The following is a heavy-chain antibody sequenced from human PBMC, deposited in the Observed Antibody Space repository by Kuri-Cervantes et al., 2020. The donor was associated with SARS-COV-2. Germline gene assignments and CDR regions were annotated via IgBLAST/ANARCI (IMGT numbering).Heavy chain of an antibody. CDR1: GFTFSRYA. V-gene: IGHV3-30-3*01. J-gene: IGHJ5*02. D-gene: IGHD2-8*01. Sequence: GESLKISCAASGFTFSRYAMHWVRQAPGKGLEWVAVISYDGSNKDYTASVKGRFTISRDNSQNTLYLQMKSLRTEDTALYYCARGRLGVHDPWGQGTLVTVSS. CDR3: ARGRLGVHDP. CDR2: ISYDGSNK.